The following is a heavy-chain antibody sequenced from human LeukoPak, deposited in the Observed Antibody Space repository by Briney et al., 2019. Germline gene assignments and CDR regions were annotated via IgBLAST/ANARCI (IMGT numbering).Heavy chain of an antibody. CDR2: INHSGST. Sequence: PSETLSLTCAVYGGSFSGYYWSWIRQPPGKGLEWIGEINHSGSTNYNPSLKSRVTISVDTSKNQFSLKLSSVTAADTAVYYCARGLFRRGTDVWGQGTTVTVSS. J-gene: IGHJ6*02. D-gene: IGHD3-16*01. V-gene: IGHV4-34*01. CDR3: ARGLFRRGTDV. CDR1: GGSFSGYY.